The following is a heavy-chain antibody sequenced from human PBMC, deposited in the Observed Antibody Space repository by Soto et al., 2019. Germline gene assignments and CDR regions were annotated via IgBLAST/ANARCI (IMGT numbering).Heavy chain of an antibody. CDR3: AKERLRFLEWLSTHYYYYGMGV. Sequence: PGGSQRLSCGASGFNFSSYAMSWVRKATGKGLEWVSAISGSGGSTYYADSVKGRFTISRDNSKNTLYLQKNSLRAEDQAVYYCAKERLRFLEWLSTHYYYYGMGVWGQGTTVTVSS. J-gene: IGHJ6*02. CDR2: ISGSGGST. D-gene: IGHD3-3*01. V-gene: IGHV3-23*01. CDR1: GFNFSSYA.